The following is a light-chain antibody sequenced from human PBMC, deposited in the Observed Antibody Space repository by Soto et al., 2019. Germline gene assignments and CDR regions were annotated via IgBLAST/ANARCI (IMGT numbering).Light chain of an antibody. CDR1: MSNMRAGYD. J-gene: IGLJ1*01. Sequence: QCLLTQAPCVSGARGQRVTISCTGSMSNMRAGYDVHWYQQVPGTAPELIIYGTTKRPSGVPDRFSGSKSGTSASLAITGLQAEDEADYYCQPYDGTLSGSYVFGIGTKVTVL. CDR3: QPYDGTLSGSYV. CDR2: GTT. V-gene: IGLV1-40*01.